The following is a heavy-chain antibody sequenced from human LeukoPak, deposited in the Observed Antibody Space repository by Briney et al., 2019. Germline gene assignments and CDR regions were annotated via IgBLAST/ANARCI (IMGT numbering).Heavy chain of an antibody. V-gene: IGHV3-74*01. CDR3: ARRDDFDI. Sequence: QAGGSLRLSCAASGFTFSTYWMHWVRQAPGKGLVWVSRIKSDGSSTSYADSVKGRFTISRDNAKNTLYLQMNSLGAEDTAVYYCARRDDFDIWGQGTMVTVSS. J-gene: IGHJ3*02. CDR1: GFTFSTYW. CDR2: IKSDGSST.